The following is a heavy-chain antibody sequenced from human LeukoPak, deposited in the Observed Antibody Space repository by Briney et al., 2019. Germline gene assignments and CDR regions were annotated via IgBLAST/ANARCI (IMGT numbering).Heavy chain of an antibody. D-gene: IGHD6-19*01. CDR2: IYYSGST. V-gene: IGHV4-59*08. Sequence: SETLSLTCTVSGGSISSYYWSWIRQPPGKGLEWIGYIYYSGSTNYNPSLKSRVTISVDTSKNQFSLKLSSVTAADTAVYYCARRSSGWRPFDYWGQGTLVTVSS. J-gene: IGHJ4*02. CDR3: ARRSSGWRPFDY. CDR1: GGSISSYY.